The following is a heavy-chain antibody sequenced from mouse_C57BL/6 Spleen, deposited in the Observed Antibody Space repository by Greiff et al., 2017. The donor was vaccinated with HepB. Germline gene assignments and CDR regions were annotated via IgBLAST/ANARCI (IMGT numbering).Heavy chain of an antibody. V-gene: IGHV1-50*01. CDR2: IDPSDSYT. J-gene: IGHJ2*01. CDR3: ARAGEANPYYFDY. Sequence: VQLQQPGAELVKPGASVKLSCKASGYTFTSYWMQWVKQRPGQGLEWIGEIDPSDSYTNYHQKFKGKATLTVDTSSSTAYMQLSSLTSEDSAVYYCARAGEANPYYFDYWGQGTTLTVSS. CDR1: GYTFTSYW. D-gene: IGHD3-2*02.